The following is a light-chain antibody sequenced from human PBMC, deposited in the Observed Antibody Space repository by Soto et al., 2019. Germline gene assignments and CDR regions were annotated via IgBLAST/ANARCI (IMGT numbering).Light chain of an antibody. V-gene: IGKV1-27*01. Sequence: DIQMTQSPSSLSASIGDRVTITCRASQGIFNYLAWYQKKPGKVPKLLIYAASTLQSGVPSRFSGSGSGTDFTLTISSLLPEDVATYYCQKYNSDPRPFGQGTKVEIK. J-gene: IGKJ1*01. CDR2: AAS. CDR3: QKYNSDPRP. CDR1: QGIFNY.